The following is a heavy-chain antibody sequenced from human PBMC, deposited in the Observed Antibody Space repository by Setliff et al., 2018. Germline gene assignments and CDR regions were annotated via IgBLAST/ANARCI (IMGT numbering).Heavy chain of an antibody. CDR2: INHSGSA. J-gene: IGHJ4*02. CDR3: ARGEKSGYLGLDY. V-gene: IGHV4-34*01. CDR1: GGSFSDSY. D-gene: IGHD3-22*01. Sequence: PSETLSLTCAVYGGSFSDSYWSWIRQPPGKGLEWIGEINHSGSANYNPSLKSRVTLSVDMSKNQFSLKLSAVTAADTAVYYCARGEKSGYLGLDYWGKGTLVTVSS.